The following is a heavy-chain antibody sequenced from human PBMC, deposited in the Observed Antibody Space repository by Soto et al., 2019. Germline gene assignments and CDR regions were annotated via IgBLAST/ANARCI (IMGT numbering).Heavy chain of an antibody. V-gene: IGHV1-58*01. D-gene: IGHD2-8*01. CDR3: AKNGQPPYYYYGLDV. CDR2: IVVGSGNT. CDR1: GFTFTSSA. J-gene: IGHJ6*02. Sequence: SVKVSCKASGFTFTSSAVQWVRQARGQRLEWIGWIVVGSGNTNYAQKFQERVTITIDTSTSTAYMELRSLTSDDTAVYYCAKNGQPPYYYYGLDVWGQGTTVTVSS.